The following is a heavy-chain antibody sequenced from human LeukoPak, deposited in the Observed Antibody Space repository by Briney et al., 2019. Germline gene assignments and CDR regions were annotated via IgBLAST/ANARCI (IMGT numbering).Heavy chain of an antibody. Sequence: PSETLSLTCAVSGGSISSGGYSWSWIRQPPGKGLEWIGYIYHSGSTYYNPSLKSRVTISVDRSKNQFSLELSSVTAADTAVYYCARTTVTTFSLDYWGQGTLVTVSS. CDR1: GGSISSGGYS. D-gene: IGHD4-17*01. CDR3: ARTTVTTFSLDY. V-gene: IGHV4-30-2*01. J-gene: IGHJ4*02. CDR2: IYHSGST.